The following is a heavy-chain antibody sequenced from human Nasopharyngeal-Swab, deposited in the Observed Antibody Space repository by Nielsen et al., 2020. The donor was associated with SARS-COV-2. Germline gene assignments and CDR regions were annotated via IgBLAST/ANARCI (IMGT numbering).Heavy chain of an antibody. Sequence: GGSLRLSCAASGFTFSSYWMHWVRQAPGKGLVWVSRINSDGSSTSYADSVKGRFTISRDNAKNSLYLQMNSLRAEDAAVYYCHSSSWYPLYWHFDVWGRGTLVTVSS. J-gene: IGHJ2*01. CDR3: HSSSWYPLYWHFDV. CDR2: INSDGSST. V-gene: IGHV3-74*01. D-gene: IGHD6-13*01. CDR1: GFTFSSYW.